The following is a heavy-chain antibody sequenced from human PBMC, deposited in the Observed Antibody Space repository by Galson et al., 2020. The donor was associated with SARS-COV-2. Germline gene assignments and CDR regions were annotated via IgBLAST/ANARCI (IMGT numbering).Heavy chain of an antibody. J-gene: IGHJ4*02. CDR3: AKNQGFGDAPDN. CDR2: LSGSSGSI. V-gene: IGHV3-23*01. CDR1: GFIFSDFA. D-gene: IGHD4-17*01. Sequence: GGSLRLSCVSSGFIFSDFAMTWVRQAPGKGLEWVATLSGSSGSIYYADSVKGRFTISRDNSKSTLYLEMNSLRVDDTAVYYCAKNQGFGDAPDNWGQGTLVTVSS.